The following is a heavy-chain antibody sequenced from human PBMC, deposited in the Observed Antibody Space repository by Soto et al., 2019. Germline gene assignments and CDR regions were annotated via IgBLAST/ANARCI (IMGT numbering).Heavy chain of an antibody. CDR3: ASQILDDYYFDY. CDR2: INAGNGNT. V-gene: IGHV1-3*01. CDR1: GYTFTSYA. J-gene: IGHJ4*02. Sequence: ASVKVSCKASGYTFTSYAIHWVRQAPGQRLEWMGWINAGNGNTKYSQKFQGRVTITRDTSASTAYMELSSLRSEDTAVYYCASQILDDYYFDYWGQGTLVTVSS. D-gene: IGHD3-3*01.